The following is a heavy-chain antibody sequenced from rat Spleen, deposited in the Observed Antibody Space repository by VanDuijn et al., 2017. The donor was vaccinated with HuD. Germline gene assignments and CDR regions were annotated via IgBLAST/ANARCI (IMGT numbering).Heavy chain of an antibody. V-gene: IGHV2-77*01. CDR1: GFSLTSYG. J-gene: IGHJ2*01. CDR2: IWIDGDT. Sequence: QVQMKETGPGLVQTTQTLSVTCTVSGFSLTSYGVHWVRQAPGKGLEWMGMIWIDGDTSYNSALKSRLSISRDTSKSQVFLKMNSLQTEDTAMYFCAREEDNSYYFDYWGQGVMVTVSS. D-gene: IGHD1-10*01. CDR3: AREEDNSYYFDY.